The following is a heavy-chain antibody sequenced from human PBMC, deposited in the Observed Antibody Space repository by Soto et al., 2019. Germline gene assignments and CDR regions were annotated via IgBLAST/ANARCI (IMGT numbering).Heavy chain of an antibody. D-gene: IGHD3-22*01. V-gene: IGHV3-48*03. CDR3: TRDGSKPYYYDSSGYHDFDY. CDR1: GFTFSSYE. J-gene: IGHJ4*02. CDR2: ITGSGDT. Sequence: EVHLVESGGGLVQPGGSLRLSCAASGFTFSSYEMDWVRQAPGEGLEWVAHITGSGDTLYADSVKGRFTISRDNADNSLYLQMDSLRAEDTAVYYCTRDGSKPYYYDSSGYHDFDYWGQGTLVTVSS.